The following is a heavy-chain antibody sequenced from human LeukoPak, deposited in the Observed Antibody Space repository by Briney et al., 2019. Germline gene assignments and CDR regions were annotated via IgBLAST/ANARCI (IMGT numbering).Heavy chain of an antibody. J-gene: IGHJ6*02. CDR3: AREARLASAAGLDV. Sequence: HSETLSLTCTVPGGSISGYYWSWIRQPAGKGLEWIGRLYGSASIKYNPSLRSRLSLSGDTSKNQFSLKLSSVTAADTAVYYCAREARLASAAGLDVWGQGTMVTVS. V-gene: IGHV4-4*07. D-gene: IGHD5-12*01. CDR2: LYGSASI. CDR1: GGSISGYY.